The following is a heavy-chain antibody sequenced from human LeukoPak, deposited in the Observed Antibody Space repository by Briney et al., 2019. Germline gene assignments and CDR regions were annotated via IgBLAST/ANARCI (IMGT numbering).Heavy chain of an antibody. J-gene: IGHJ3*02. CDR1: GYSISSGYY. V-gene: IGHV4-38-2*02. D-gene: IGHD4-17*01. Sequence: SETLSLTCTVSGYSISSGYYWGWIRQPPGKGLEWIGSIYHSGSTYYNPSLKSRVTISVDTSKNQFSLKLSSVTAADTAVYYCARVTDDYGEGGAFDIWGQGTMVTVSS. CDR3: ARVTDDYGEGGAFDI. CDR2: IYHSGST.